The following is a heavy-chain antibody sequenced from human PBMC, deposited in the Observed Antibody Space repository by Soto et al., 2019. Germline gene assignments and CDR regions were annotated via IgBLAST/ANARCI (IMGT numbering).Heavy chain of an antibody. CDR3: ARGISMVYAVARLVDAFDI. CDR1: GGSISSGDYY. V-gene: IGHV4-30-4*01. J-gene: IGHJ3*02. CDR2: IYYSGST. Sequence: SSETLSLTCTVSGGSISSGDYYWSWIRQPPGKGLEWIGYIYYSGSTYYNPSLKSRVTISVDTSKYQFSLKLSSVTAADTAVYYCARGISMVYAVARLVDAFDIWGQGTMVTVSS. D-gene: IGHD2-8*01.